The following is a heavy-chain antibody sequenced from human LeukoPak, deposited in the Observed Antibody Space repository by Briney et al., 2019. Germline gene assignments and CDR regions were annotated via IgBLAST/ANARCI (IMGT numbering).Heavy chain of an antibody. CDR2: IKQDGSEK. CDR3: ARDYEGRADPTEF. Sequence: GGSLRLSCAASGFTFSSYSMNWVRQAPGKGLEWVANIKQDGSEKYYVDSVKGRFTISRDNAKNSLYLQMNSLRAEDTAVYYCARDYEGRADPTEFWGQGTLVTVSS. D-gene: IGHD3-3*01. V-gene: IGHV3-7*01. CDR1: GFTFSSYS. J-gene: IGHJ4*02.